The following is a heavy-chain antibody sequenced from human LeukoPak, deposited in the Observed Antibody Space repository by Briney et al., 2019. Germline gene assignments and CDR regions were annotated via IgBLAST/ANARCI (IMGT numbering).Heavy chain of an antibody. V-gene: IGHV3-21*06. CDR1: GFTFSSYT. CDR3: ARDRDVPAIGMDV. Sequence: VGSLRLSCAASGFTFSSYTMNWVRQAPGKGLEWVSSISSSSSYMSYADSVKGRLTISRDNAKNSLYLQMNRLRAEDTAVYYCARDRDVPAIGMDVWGQGTTFTRSS. CDR2: ISSSSSYM. J-gene: IGHJ6*02.